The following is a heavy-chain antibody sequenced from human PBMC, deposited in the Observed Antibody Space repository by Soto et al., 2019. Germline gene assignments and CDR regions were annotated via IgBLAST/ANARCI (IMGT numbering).Heavy chain of an antibody. Sequence: SETLSLTCAVYGGSFSGYYWSWIRQPPGKGLEWIGEINHSGSTNYNPSLKSRVTISVDTSKNQFSLKLSSVTAADTAVYYCARYMVRGDNWFDSWGQGTPVTVSS. CDR2: INHSGST. CDR3: ARYMVRGDNWFDS. J-gene: IGHJ5*01. CDR1: GGSFSGYY. D-gene: IGHD3-10*01. V-gene: IGHV4-34*01.